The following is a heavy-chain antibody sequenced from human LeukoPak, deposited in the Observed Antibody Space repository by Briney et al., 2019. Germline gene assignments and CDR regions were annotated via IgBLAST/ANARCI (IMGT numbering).Heavy chain of an antibody. CDR2: IYYSGST. CDR1: GGSISSSSYY. Sequence: SETLSLTCTVSGGSISSSSYYWGWIRQPPGKGLEWIGSIYYSGSTNYNPSLKSRVTISVDTSKNQFSLKLSSVTAADTAVYYCASNSFDYYGSGSYSVDYWGQGTLVTVSS. CDR3: ASNSFDYYGSGSYSVDY. V-gene: IGHV4-39*07. D-gene: IGHD3-10*01. J-gene: IGHJ4*02.